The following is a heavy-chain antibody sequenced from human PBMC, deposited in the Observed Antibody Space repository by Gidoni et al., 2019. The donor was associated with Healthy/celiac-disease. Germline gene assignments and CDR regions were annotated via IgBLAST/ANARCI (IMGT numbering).Heavy chain of an antibody. CDR2: INHNSGGT. V-gene: IGHV1-2*06. Sequence: QVQLVQSGAEVKKPGASVKVSCKASGYTFTGYYMHWVRQAPGQGLEWMGRINHNSGGTNYAQKFQGRVTMIRDTSISTAYMELSRLRSDDTAVYYCARSVATIFNWFDPWGQGTLVTVSS. J-gene: IGHJ5*02. D-gene: IGHD5-12*01. CDR1: GYTFTGYY. CDR3: ARSVATIFNWFDP.